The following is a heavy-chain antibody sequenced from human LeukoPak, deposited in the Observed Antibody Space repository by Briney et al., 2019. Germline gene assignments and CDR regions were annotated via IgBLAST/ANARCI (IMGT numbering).Heavy chain of an antibody. Sequence: LGESLKISCKASGYTFTSSWIAWVRQMPGKGLEWMGIIYPGDSDTRYSPSFQGQVTISSDKSISTAYLQWSSLKASDTAMYFCARRLGGTYSYAFDIWGQGTLVTVSS. J-gene: IGHJ3*02. V-gene: IGHV5-51*01. D-gene: IGHD1-26*01. CDR2: IYPGDSDT. CDR1: GYTFTSSW. CDR3: ARRLGGTYSYAFDI.